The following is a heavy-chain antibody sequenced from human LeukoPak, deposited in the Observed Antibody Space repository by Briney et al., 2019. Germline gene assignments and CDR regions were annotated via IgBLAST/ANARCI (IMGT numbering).Heavy chain of an antibody. J-gene: IGHJ1*01. CDR3: ARVYGPGMDEYFHL. V-gene: IGHV3-74*01. D-gene: IGHD3-10*01. CDR1: GFTFSGAW. CDR2: VNDDGTST. Sequence: QAGGSLRLSCAASGFTFSGAWMHWVRQAPGKGLVWVSRVNDDGTSTRYADSVKGRFTISRDNAKNTLYLQMSSLRAEDTAVYYCARVYGPGMDEYFHLWGQGTLVTVSS.